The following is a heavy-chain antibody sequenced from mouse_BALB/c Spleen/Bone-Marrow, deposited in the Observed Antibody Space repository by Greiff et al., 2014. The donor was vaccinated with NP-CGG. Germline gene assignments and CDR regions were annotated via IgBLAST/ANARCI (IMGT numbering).Heavy chain of an antibody. Sequence: VQLVESGPSLVQPSQSLSITCTVSGFSLTSYGVHWVRQSPGKGLEWLGAIWRGGSTDYNAAFMARLSITKDNSKSQVFFKMNSLQADDTAIYYCAKNGGYDGWFAYWGQGTLVTVSA. CDR2: IWRGGST. V-gene: IGHV2-5-1*01. J-gene: IGHJ3*01. CDR3: AKNGGYDGWFAY. CDR1: GFSLTSYG. D-gene: IGHD2-14*01.